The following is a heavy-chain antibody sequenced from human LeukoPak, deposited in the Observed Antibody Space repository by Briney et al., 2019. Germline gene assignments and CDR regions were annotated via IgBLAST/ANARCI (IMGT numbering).Heavy chain of an antibody. CDR1: GYTFTSYA. CDR2: INAGNGNT. J-gene: IGHJ4*02. V-gene: IGHV1-3*01. Sequence: GASVKVSCKASGYTFTSYAMHWVRQAPGQRLEWMRWINAGNGNTKYSQKFQGRVTITRDTSASTAYMELSSLRSEDTAVYYCARGSNYYDSSGWYPVYWGQGTLVTVSS. D-gene: IGHD6-19*01. CDR3: ARGSNYYDSSGWYPVY.